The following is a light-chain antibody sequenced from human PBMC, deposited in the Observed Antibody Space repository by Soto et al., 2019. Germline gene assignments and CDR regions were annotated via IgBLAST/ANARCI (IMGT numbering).Light chain of an antibody. CDR1: QSISSW. Sequence: DIQMTQSPSTLSASVGDRVTITCRASQSISSWLAWYQQKPGKAPKLLIYKASILQVGVPSRFSGSGSGAEFTLTISSLQPDDFATYYCQQYNSFSSYTFGQGTKLEIK. V-gene: IGKV1-5*03. CDR3: QQYNSFSSYT. J-gene: IGKJ2*01. CDR2: KAS.